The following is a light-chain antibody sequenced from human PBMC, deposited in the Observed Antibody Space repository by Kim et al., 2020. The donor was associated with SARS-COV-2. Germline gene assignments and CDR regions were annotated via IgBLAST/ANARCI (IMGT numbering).Light chain of an antibody. Sequence: SSELTQDPAVSVALGQTVRITCQGDSLRTYYATWYQQKPGQAPILVIYGKNTRPSGIPDLFSGSTSGNTASLTITGTQAGDEADYYCNSRDSNDNVVFGGGTQLTVL. J-gene: IGLJ2*01. CDR3: NSRDSNDNVV. V-gene: IGLV3-19*01. CDR1: SLRTYY. CDR2: GKN.